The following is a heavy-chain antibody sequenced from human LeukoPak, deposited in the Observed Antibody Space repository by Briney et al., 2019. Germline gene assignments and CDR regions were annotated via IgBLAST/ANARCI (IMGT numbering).Heavy chain of an antibody. J-gene: IGHJ4*02. V-gene: IGHV3-21*01. Sequence: GGSLRLSCAASGFTFSSYSMNWVRQAPGKGLEWVSSISSSSSYIYYADSVKGRFTISRDNAKNSLYLQMNSLRAEDTAVYYCARGPSYSSGWYEAYFDYWGQGTLVTVSS. CDR3: ARGPSYSSGWYEAYFDY. D-gene: IGHD6-19*01. CDR2: ISSSSSYI. CDR1: GFTFSSYS.